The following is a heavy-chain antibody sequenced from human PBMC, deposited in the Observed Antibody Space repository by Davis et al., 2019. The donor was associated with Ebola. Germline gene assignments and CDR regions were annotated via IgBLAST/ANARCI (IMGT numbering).Heavy chain of an antibody. CDR1: GYTFTGYY. CDR2: LDPNTGGT. D-gene: IGHD3-10*01. Sequence: ASVKVSCKGSGYTFTGYYMHWVRQAPGQGLEWMGWLDPNTGGTNYAQKFQGRVAMTRDTSISTAYMELSSLRSDDTAVYYCARDPGGTYYREYFDSWGQGTLLTVSS. CDR3: ARDPGGTYYREYFDS. V-gene: IGHV1-2*02. J-gene: IGHJ4*02.